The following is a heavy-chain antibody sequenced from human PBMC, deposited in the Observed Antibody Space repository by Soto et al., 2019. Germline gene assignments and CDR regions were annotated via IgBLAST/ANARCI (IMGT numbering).Heavy chain of an antibody. J-gene: IGHJ2*01. CDR2: ISAYNGNT. Sequence: GASVKVSCKASGYTFTSYGISWVRQAPGQGPEWMGWISAYNGNTNYAQKLQGRVTMTTDTSTSTAYVELRSLRSDDTAVYYCASVTGGAWYFDLWGRGTLVTVSS. CDR3: ASVTGGAWYFDL. V-gene: IGHV1-18*01. D-gene: IGHD7-27*01. CDR1: GYTFTSYG.